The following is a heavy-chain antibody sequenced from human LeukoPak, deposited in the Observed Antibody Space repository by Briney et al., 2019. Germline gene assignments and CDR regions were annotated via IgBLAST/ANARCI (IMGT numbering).Heavy chain of an antibody. Sequence: GGSPRLSCAASGFTFSTYAMSWVRQAPGKGLEWVSAISGSGGSTYYADSVKGRFTISRDNSKNTLYLQMNSLRAEDTAVYYCANTYFREDIVVVPAAPGVYWGQGTLVTVSS. CDR2: ISGSGGST. D-gene: IGHD2-2*01. CDR1: GFTFSTYA. CDR3: ANTYFREDIVVVPAAPGVY. J-gene: IGHJ4*02. V-gene: IGHV3-23*01.